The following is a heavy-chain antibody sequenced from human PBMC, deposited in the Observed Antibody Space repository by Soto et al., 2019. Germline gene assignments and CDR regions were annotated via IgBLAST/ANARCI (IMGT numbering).Heavy chain of an antibody. CDR1: GGTFSSYA. Sequence: QVQLVQSGAEVKKPGSSVKVSCKASGGTFSSYAISWVRQAPGQGLEWMGGIIPIFGTANYAQKFQGRVKITADESTSTAYMELSSLRSEDTAVYYCARGTADYGGNPPSFQHWGQGTLVTVSS. J-gene: IGHJ1*01. D-gene: IGHD4-17*01. V-gene: IGHV1-69*12. CDR3: ARGTADYGGNPPSFQH. CDR2: IIPIFGTA.